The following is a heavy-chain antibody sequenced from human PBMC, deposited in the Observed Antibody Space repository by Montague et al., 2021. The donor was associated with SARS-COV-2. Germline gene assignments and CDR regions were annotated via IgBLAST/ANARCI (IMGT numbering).Heavy chain of an antibody. Sequence: TLSLTCTVSGGSISSGSYYWSWIRQPAGKGLEWIGRIYTSGSTNYNPSLKSRVTISVDTSKNQFSLKLSSVTAADTAVYYCARGIGLVTIFGVVTISGWFDPWGQGTLVTVSS. CDR1: GGSISSGSYY. J-gene: IGHJ5*02. CDR3: ARGIGLVTIFGVVTISGWFDP. D-gene: IGHD3-3*01. V-gene: IGHV4-61*02. CDR2: IYTSGST.